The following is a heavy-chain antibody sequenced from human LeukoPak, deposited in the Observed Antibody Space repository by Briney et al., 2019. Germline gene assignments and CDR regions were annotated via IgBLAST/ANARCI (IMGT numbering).Heavy chain of an antibody. Sequence: GRSLRLSCAASGFTFSSYGMHWVRQAPGKGLEGVAVIWYDGSNKYYADSVKGRFTISRDNSKNTLYLQMNSLRAEDTAVYYCARDRNPGYGMDVWGQGTTVTVSS. CDR1: GFTFSSYG. V-gene: IGHV3-33*01. J-gene: IGHJ6*02. CDR3: ARDRNPGYGMDV. CDR2: IWYDGSNK.